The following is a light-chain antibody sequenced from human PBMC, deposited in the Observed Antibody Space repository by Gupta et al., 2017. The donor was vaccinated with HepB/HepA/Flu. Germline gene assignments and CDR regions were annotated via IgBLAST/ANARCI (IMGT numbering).Light chain of an antibody. CDR3: QQLNSYPAIT. V-gene: IGKV1-9*01. CDR1: QGISSY. Sequence: DIQLTQSPSFLSASVGDRGTITCRASQGISSYLAWYQQKPGKAPKLLIYAASTLQSGVPSRFSGSGSGTEFTLTISSLQPEDFATYYCQQLNSYPAITFGQGTRLEIK. J-gene: IGKJ5*01. CDR2: AAS.